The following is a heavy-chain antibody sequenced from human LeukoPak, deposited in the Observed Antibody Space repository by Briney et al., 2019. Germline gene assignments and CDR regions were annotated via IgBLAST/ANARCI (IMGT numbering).Heavy chain of an antibody. CDR2: INPNSGGT. D-gene: IGHD5-18*01. V-gene: IGHV1-2*02. Sequence: ASVKVSCKASGYTFTGYYMHWVRQAPAQGLEWMGWINPNSGGTNYAQKLQGRVTMTRDTSIRTVYMELSRLRSDETAVYYCARSGLGQLWSPAFDYWDQGSLVTVSS. J-gene: IGHJ4*01. CDR3: ARSGLGQLWSPAFDY. CDR1: GYTFTGYY.